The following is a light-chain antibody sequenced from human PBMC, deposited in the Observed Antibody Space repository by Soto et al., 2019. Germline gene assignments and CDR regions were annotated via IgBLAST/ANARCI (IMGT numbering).Light chain of an antibody. Sequence: EIVLTQSPGTLSLSPGERATLSFRASQSVSNNYLAWYQQKPGQAPRLLIYGASNRATGIPDRFSGSGSGTEFTLIISSLQSEDSAVYYCQQYNSWLWTFGQGTKVDIK. J-gene: IGKJ1*01. CDR1: QSVSNNY. CDR2: GAS. CDR3: QQYNSWLWT. V-gene: IGKV3-20*01.